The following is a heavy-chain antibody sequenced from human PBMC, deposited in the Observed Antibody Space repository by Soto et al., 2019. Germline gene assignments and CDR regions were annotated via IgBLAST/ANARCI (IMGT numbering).Heavy chain of an antibody. Sequence: SLRLCCAASGFTFSSHWMSWVRQAPGKGLEWVANIKQDGSEKYYVDSVKGRFTISRDNAKNSLYLQMNRLRAEDTAVYYCARDGGMSGWFYYYYYGMDVWGKGTKVTVSS. V-gene: IGHV3-7*03. CDR3: ARDGGMSGWFYYYYYGMDV. J-gene: IGHJ6*04. CDR2: IKQDGSEK. D-gene: IGHD6-19*01. CDR1: GFTFSSHW.